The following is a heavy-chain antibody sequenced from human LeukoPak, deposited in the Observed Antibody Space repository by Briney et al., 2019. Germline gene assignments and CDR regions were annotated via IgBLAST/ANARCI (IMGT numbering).Heavy chain of an antibody. D-gene: IGHD6-13*01. CDR3: ARRIHSSSWYKYYYGMDV. J-gene: IGHJ6*02. Sequence: ASVKVSCKASGYTFTGYYMHWVRQAPGQGLEWMGWINPNSGGTNYAQKFQGWVTMTRDTSISAAYMELSRLRSDDTAVYYCARRIHSSSWYKYYYGMDVWGQGTTVTVSS. CDR2: INPNSGGT. V-gene: IGHV1-2*04. CDR1: GYTFTGYY.